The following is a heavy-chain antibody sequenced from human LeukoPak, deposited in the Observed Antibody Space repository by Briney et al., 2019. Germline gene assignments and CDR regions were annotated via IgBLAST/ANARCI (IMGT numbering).Heavy chain of an antibody. CDR1: GGSISSGGYY. D-gene: IGHD3-9*01. Sequence: SETLSLTCSVSGGSISSGGYYWSWIRQHPGKGLEWIGYIYYSGSAYYSPSVKSRVTISVDTSKNQLSLKLSSVSAADTAVYYCARDKTDWEAFDIWGQGTRVTVSS. J-gene: IGHJ3*02. V-gene: IGHV4-31*03. CDR2: IYYSGSA. CDR3: ARDKTDWEAFDI.